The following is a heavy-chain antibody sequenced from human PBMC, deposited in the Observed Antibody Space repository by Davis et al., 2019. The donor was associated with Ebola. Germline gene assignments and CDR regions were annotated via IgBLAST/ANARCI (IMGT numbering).Heavy chain of an antibody. Sequence: EGSLRLSCAASGFTVSNNYLSWVRQAPGKGLEWVSVIYSGGSTYYADSVKGRFTISRDNSKNTLFLQMNNVRAEDSAVYFCARGLRYSTGWYYFDYWGQGTLVTVSS. CDR2: IYSGGST. D-gene: IGHD6-19*01. CDR3: ARGLRYSTGWYYFDY. J-gene: IGHJ4*02. V-gene: IGHV3-53*01. CDR1: GFTVSNNY.